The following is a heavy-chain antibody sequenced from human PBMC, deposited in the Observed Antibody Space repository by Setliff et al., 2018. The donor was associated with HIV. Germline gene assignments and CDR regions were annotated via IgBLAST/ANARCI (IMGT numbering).Heavy chain of an antibody. Sequence: GGSLRLSCAASGFTFSASAIHWVRQASGKEPEWVGHIRSKASAYATASAASVKGRFTVSRDDSSDTAYLHMSNLKSEDTAVYYCVAATTEGFDPWGQGTLVTVS. V-gene: IGHV3-73*01. D-gene: IGHD6-13*01. CDR3: VAATTEGFDP. J-gene: IGHJ5*02. CDR1: GFTFSASA. CDR2: IRSKASAYAT.